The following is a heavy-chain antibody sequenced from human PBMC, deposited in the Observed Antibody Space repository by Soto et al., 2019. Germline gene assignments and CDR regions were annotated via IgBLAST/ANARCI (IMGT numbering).Heavy chain of an antibody. CDR1: GGSISSGGYY. CDR2: IYYSGST. V-gene: IGHV4-31*03. D-gene: IGHD6-6*01. J-gene: IGHJ4*02. Sequence: QVQLQESGPGLVKPSQTLSLTCTVSGGSISSGGYYWSWIRQHPGKGLEWIGYIYYSGSTYYNPSIKGRVTISVDTSKNQFSLKLSSVTAADTAVYYCARVRPHARPFDYWGQGTLVTVSS. CDR3: ARVRPHARPFDY.